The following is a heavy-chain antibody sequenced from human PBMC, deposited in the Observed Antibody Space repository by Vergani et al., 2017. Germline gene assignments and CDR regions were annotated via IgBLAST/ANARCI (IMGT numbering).Heavy chain of an antibody. CDR3: ATPQPVTTCGMEV. Sequence: EVQLVQSGAEVKKPGATMKISCKVSGYTFTDHYMHWVKQAPGKGLEWMGLVDPEDGETIYAEKFKGRVTIAADTSTHTAHLELSSLRSEDTAVYYCATPQPVTTCGMEVWGQGTTVIVSS. J-gene: IGHJ6*02. V-gene: IGHV1-69-2*01. D-gene: IGHD4-17*01. CDR1: GYTFTDHY. CDR2: VDPEDGET.